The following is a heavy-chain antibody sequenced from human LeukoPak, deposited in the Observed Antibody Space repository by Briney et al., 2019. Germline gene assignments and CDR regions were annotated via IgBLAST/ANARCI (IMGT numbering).Heavy chain of an antibody. D-gene: IGHD2-2*02. Sequence: HAGGSLRLSCAASGFTVSSNYMSWVRQAPGKGLEWVSVIYSGGSTYYADSVEGRFTISRDNSKNTLYLQMNSLRAEDTAVYCCARDRFLPAAIPTNYYYYYGMDVWGKGTTVTVSS. J-gene: IGHJ6*04. CDR2: IYSGGST. CDR3: ARDRFLPAAIPTNYYYYYGMDV. V-gene: IGHV3-53*01. CDR1: GFTVSSNY.